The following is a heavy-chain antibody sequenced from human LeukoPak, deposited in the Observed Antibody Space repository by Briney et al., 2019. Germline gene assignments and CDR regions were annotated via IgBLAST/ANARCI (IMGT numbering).Heavy chain of an antibody. CDR1: GGSFSGYY. CDR3: ARGTFCHGGNCYKH. J-gene: IGHJ4*02. CDR2: IDHSGRT. V-gene: IGHV4-34*01. D-gene: IGHD2-21*02. Sequence: SETLSLTCEFYGGSFSGYYWSWLRQPPGKGLEWIGEIDHSGRTNYTPSLKSRVNISADTSKNHFSRRLNSVTAADTAVYYCARGTFCHGGNCYKHWGQGTLVTVSS.